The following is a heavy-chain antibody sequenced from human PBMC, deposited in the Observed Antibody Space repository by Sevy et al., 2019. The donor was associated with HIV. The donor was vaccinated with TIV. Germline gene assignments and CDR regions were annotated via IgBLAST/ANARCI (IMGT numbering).Heavy chain of an antibody. CDR1: GDSITSSY. V-gene: IGHV4-59*01. D-gene: IGHD3-3*01. J-gene: IGHJ4*02. CDR2: IYKSGST. Sequence: SETLSLRCTVSGDSITSSYWSWIRQPPGKGLEWLGYIYKSGSTNYNPSLKSRATISVDTSKNHFSLKLTAVTAADTAVYYCARLHTCFGLVRGFYFDNWGQGTLVTVSS. CDR3: ARLHTCFGLVRGFYFDN.